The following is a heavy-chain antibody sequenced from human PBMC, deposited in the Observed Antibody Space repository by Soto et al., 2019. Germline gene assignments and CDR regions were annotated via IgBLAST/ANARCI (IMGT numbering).Heavy chain of an antibody. CDR2: ISAYNGNT. V-gene: IGHV1-18*01. CDR1: GYTFTSYG. Sequence: GASVKVSCKASGYTFTSYGISWVRQAPGQGLEWMGWISAYNGNTNYAQKLQGRVTMTTDTSTSTAYMELRSLRSDDTAVYYCARDGEVVPAANYYYYGMDVWGQGTTVTVSS. CDR3: ARDGEVVPAANYYYYGMDV. D-gene: IGHD2-2*01. J-gene: IGHJ6*02.